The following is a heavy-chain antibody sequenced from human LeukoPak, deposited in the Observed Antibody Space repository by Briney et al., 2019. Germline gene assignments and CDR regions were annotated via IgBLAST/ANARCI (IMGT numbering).Heavy chain of an antibody. CDR1: GGSITNSY. CDR3: ARGSYSPARAYYYYRDV. Sequence: PSETLSLTCTVPGGSITNSYWNWIRQRPGKGLGWSGYIYYSGSTKYNPSPKSRLTISVDTYKNQFSLKLRAVAAADAAVYCCARGSYSPARAYYYYRDVWGKGTGVTVS. D-gene: IGHD1-26*01. J-gene: IGHJ6*03. CDR2: IYYSGST. V-gene: IGHV4-59*01.